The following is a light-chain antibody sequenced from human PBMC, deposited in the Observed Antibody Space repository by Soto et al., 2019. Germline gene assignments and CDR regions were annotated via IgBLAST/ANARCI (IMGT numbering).Light chain of an antibody. CDR3: SSYTTNITPVV. J-gene: IGLJ2*01. V-gene: IGLV2-14*01. Sequence: VLTQPASVSGSPGQSITISCTGTSGDIGGYNYVSWYQQHPGKAPKLLISEVTNRPSGVSNRFSGSKSGNTASLTISGLQAEDEADYYCSSYTTNITPVVFGGGTKLTVL. CDR1: SGDIGGYNY. CDR2: EVT.